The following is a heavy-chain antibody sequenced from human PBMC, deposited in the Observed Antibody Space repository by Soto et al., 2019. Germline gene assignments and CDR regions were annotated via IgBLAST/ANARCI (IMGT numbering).Heavy chain of an antibody. CDR3: ARVTAARPFDY. CDR1: GGSISSYY. CDR2: IYYSGST. V-gene: IGHV4-59*01. D-gene: IGHD6-6*01. J-gene: IGHJ4*02. Sequence: SETLSLTCTVSGGSISSYYWSWIRQPPGKGLEWIGYIYYSGSTNYNPSLKSRVTISVDTSKNQFSLKLSSVTAADTAMYYCARVTAARPFDYWGQGTLVTVSS.